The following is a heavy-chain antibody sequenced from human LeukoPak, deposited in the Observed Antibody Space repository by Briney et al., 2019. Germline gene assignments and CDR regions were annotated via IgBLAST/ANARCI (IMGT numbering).Heavy chain of an antibody. CDR1: GGSFSGYY. D-gene: IGHD2/OR15-2a*01. CDR3: ARPSPPLVT. J-gene: IGHJ3*01. Sequence: SETLSLTCAVYGGSFSGYYRSWIRQPPGKGLEWIGEINHSGSTNYNPSLKSRVTISVDTSKNQFSLKLSSVTAADTAVYYCARPSPPLVTWGQGTMVTVSS. V-gene: IGHV4-34*01. CDR2: INHSGST.